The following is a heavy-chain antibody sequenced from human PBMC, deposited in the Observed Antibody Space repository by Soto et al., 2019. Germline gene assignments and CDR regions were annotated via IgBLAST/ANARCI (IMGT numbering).Heavy chain of an antibody. V-gene: IGHV3-21*01. CDR3: ARSDCSGGSCYSFDY. J-gene: IGHJ4*02. CDR2: ISSSSSYI. D-gene: IGHD2-15*01. CDR1: GFTFSSYS. Sequence: EVQLVESGGGLVKPGGSLRLSCAASGFTFSSYSMNWVRQAPGKGLEWVSSISSSSSYIYYADSVKGRFTISRDNAKNSLYLQMNSLRAEDTAVYYCARSDCSGGSCYSFDYWGQGTLVTVSS.